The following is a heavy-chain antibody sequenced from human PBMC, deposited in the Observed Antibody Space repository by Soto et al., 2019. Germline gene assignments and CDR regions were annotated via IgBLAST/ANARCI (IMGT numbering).Heavy chain of an antibody. CDR3: AKSPMVRTFHNGWAV. D-gene: IGHD2-8*01. V-gene: IGHV3-7*02. J-gene: IGHJ6*01. CDR1: GFSFSSYW. CDR2: INEEGGQK. Sequence: EVQLVESGGGVVQSGGSLRVSCAASGFSFSSYWMSWGRQVPGKGLEWVADINEEGGQKYYADSVKGRFTISRDNARNSVYREMNTLGVGATALYSFAKSPMVRTFHNGWAVWGQGTTVTVSS.